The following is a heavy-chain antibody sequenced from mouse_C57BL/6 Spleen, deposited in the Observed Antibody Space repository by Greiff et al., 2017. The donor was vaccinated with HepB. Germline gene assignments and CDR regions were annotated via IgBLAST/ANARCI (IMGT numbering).Heavy chain of an antibody. CDR2: IYPGSGST. Sequence: QVQLKQPGAELVKPGASVKMSCKASGYTFTSYWITWVKQRPGQGLEWIGDIYPGSGSTNYNEKFKSKATLTVDTSSSTAYMQLSSLTSEDSAVYYCARDPVVATEDYWYFDVWGTGTTVTVSS. CDR1: GYTFTSYW. J-gene: IGHJ1*03. D-gene: IGHD1-1*01. V-gene: IGHV1-55*01. CDR3: ARDPVVATEDYWYFDV.